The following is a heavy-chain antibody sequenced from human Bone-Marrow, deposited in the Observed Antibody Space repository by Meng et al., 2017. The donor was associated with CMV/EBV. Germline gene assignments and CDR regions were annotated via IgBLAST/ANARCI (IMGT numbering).Heavy chain of an antibody. CDR3: ARMGVSGSNRYLDY. V-gene: IGHV2-70D*14. CDR2: IDWDDDK. Sequence: SGPTLVKPTQTLTLTCTFSGFSLSTFGTRMSWIRQPPGKALEWLARIDWDDDKFYSTSLKTRLTIAKDTSKNQVVLTMTNMDPVDTASYYCARMGVSGSNRYLDYWGHGTLVTVSS. J-gene: IGHJ4*03. CDR1: GFSLSTFGTR. D-gene: IGHD4-11*01.